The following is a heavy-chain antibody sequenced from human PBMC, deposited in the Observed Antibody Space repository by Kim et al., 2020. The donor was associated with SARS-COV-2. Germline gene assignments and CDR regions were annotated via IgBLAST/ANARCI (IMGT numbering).Heavy chain of an antibody. V-gene: IGHV1-69*06. Sequence: SVKVSCKASGGTFSSYAISWVRQAPGQGLEWMGGIIPIFGTANYAQKFQGRVTITADKSTSTAYMELSSLRSEDTAVYYCARERETTVTTSPYYGMDVWGQGTTVTVSS. J-gene: IGHJ6*02. CDR1: GGTFSSYA. CDR2: IIPIFGTA. CDR3: ARERETTVTTSPYYGMDV. D-gene: IGHD4-17*01.